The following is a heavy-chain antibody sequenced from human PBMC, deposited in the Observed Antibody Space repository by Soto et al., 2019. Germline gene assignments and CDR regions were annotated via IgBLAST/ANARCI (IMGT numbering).Heavy chain of an antibody. J-gene: IGHJ6*02. CDR1: GGSISSGGYY. Sequence: QVQLQESGPGLVKPSQTLSLTCTVSGGSISSGGYYWSWIRQHPGKGLEWIGYIYYSGSTYYNPSLKSRVTISVDPSKNQFSLKLSSVTAADTAVYYCARANSYYDFWSGYYTDYYGMDVWGQGTTVTVSS. CDR2: IYYSGST. CDR3: ARANSYYDFWSGYYTDYYGMDV. V-gene: IGHV4-31*03. D-gene: IGHD3-3*01.